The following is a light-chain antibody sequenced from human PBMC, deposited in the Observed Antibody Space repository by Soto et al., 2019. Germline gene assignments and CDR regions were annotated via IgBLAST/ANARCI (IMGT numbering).Light chain of an antibody. CDR1: QSVNIY. V-gene: IGKV3D-15*01. CDR2: GAS. CDR3: KQYNNLYT. Sequence: EIVMTQSPATLSVSPGERATLSCRASQSVNIYLAWYQQKPGQAPRLLIFGASSRATGIPARFSGSGSGTEFTLTISSLEFEDFAVYYCKQYNNLYTFGQGTKVDIK. J-gene: IGKJ2*01.